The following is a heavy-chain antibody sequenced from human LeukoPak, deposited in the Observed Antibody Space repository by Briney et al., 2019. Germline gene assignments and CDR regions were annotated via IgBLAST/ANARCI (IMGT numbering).Heavy chain of an antibody. D-gene: IGHD2-2*02. J-gene: IGHJ3*02. Sequence: ASVKVSCKASGGTFSSYAISWVRQAPGQGLEWMGGIIPIFGTANYAQKFQGRVTITTDESTSTAYMELSSLRSEDTAVYYCAREVYCSSTSCYTNAFDIWGQGTMVTVSS. CDR2: IIPIFGTA. CDR1: GGTFSSYA. V-gene: IGHV1-69*05. CDR3: AREVYCSSTSCYTNAFDI.